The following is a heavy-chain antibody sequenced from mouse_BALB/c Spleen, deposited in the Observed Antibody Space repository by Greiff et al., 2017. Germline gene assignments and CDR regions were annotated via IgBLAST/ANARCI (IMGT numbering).Heavy chain of an antibody. Sequence: QVQLQQSGPELVKPGASVKMSCKASGYTFTSYYIHWVKQRPGQGLEWIGWIYPGDGSTKYNEKFKGKTTLTADKSSSTAYMLLSSLTSEDSAIYFCARKDYDGYFDVWGAGTTVTVSS. V-gene: IGHV1S56*01. CDR2: IYPGDGST. J-gene: IGHJ1*01. CDR1: GYTFTSYY. D-gene: IGHD2-4*01. CDR3: ARKDYDGYFDV.